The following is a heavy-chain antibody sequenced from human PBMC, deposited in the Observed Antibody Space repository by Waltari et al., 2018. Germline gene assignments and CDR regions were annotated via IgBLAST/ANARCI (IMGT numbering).Heavy chain of an antibody. J-gene: IGHJ4*02. CDR2: IHGDGTSI. Sequence: EVQLVESGGGLVQPGGSLRLSCAASGFTFSSYWMLWVRQAPGKGLVWVSRIHGDGTSITYADSVKGRFTISRDNAKNTLYLQMNSLRAEDTAVYYCARGFDSSGDDYWGQGTLVAVSS. CDR3: ARGFDSSGDDY. D-gene: IGHD6-19*01. V-gene: IGHV3-74*01. CDR1: GFTFSSYW.